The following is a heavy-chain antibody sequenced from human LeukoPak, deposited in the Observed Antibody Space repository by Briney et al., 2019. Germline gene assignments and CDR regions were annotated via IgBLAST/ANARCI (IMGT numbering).Heavy chain of an antibody. CDR3: ARGPRRNIRVAASGWLDP. CDR1: GGSFSGYY. D-gene: IGHD2-15*01. J-gene: IGHJ5*02. Sequence: SETLSLTCAVYGGSFSGYYWSWIRQPPGKGLEWIGEINQSGGTNHNPSLKSRVTISVDTSKNQFSLKLSSVTAADTAVYYCARGPRRNIRVAASGWLDPWGQGTLVTVSS. CDR2: INQSGGT. V-gene: IGHV4-34*01.